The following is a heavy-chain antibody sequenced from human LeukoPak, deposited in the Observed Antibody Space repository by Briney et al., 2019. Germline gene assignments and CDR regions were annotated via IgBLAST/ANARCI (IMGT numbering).Heavy chain of an antibody. J-gene: IGHJ4*02. V-gene: IGHV1-3*01. CDR3: AREYSSGWYVPGDY. D-gene: IGHD6-19*01. CDR2: INAGNGNT. CDR1: GYTFTRYA. Sequence: ASVKVSCKASGYTFTRYAMHWVRQAPGQRLEWMGWINAGNGNTKYSQKFQGRVTITRDTSASTAYMELSSLRSEDTAVYYCAREYSSGWYVPGDYWGQATLVTVSS.